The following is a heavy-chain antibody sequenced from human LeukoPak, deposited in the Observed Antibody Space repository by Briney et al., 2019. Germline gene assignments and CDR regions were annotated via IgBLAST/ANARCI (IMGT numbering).Heavy chain of an antibody. CDR2: INSGSSTI. Sequence: PGGSLRLSCAGSRFTFSSYSMNWVRQAPGKGLEWVSYINSGSSTIYHADSVKGRFTISRDNAKNSLYLQMNSLRGEDTAVYYCARDGVVVAGTRRAFDIWGQGTMVTVSS. V-gene: IGHV3-48*01. J-gene: IGHJ3*02. D-gene: IGHD6-19*01. CDR3: ARDGVVVAGTRRAFDI. CDR1: RFTFSSYS.